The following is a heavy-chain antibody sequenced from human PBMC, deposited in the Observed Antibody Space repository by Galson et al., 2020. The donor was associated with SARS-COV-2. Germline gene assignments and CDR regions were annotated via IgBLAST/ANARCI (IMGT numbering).Heavy chain of an antibody. D-gene: IGHD5-12*01. Sequence: GGSLRLSCSASGFTFSSYAMHWVRQAPGKGLEYVSAISSNGGSTYYADSVKGRFTISRDNSKNTLYLQMSSLRAEDTAVYYCVKSRGGWLRLWDYWGQGTLVTVSS. J-gene: IGHJ4*02. CDR2: ISSNGGST. CDR1: GFTFSSYA. V-gene: IGHV3-64D*08. CDR3: VKSRGGWLRLWDY.